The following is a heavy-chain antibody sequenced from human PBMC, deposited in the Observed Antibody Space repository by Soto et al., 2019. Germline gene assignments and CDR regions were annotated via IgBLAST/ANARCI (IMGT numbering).Heavy chain of an antibody. CDR1: GFSFIDYW. V-gene: IGHV3-74*01. Sequence: GGSLRLSCAASGFSFIDYWMHWGRQVPGKGLVWVSRISGDMSSTNYADSVKGRFTISRDNAKNTLYVQMNSLRAEDTAVYYCARGIGYSAQDYWGQGTPVTVS. J-gene: IGHJ4*02. CDR2: ISGDMSST. CDR3: ARGIGYSAQDY. D-gene: IGHD1-1*01.